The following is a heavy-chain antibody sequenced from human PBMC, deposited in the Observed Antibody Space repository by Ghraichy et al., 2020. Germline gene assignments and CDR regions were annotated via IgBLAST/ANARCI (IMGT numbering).Heavy chain of an antibody. J-gene: IGHJ6*02. V-gene: IGHV4-30-2*01. D-gene: IGHD1-1*01. CDR3: ARDDWNGEGYGMDV. CDR2: IYHSGST. Sequence: SETLSLTCAVSGGSISSGGYSWSWIRQPPGKGLEWIGYIYHSGSTYYNPSLKSRVTISVDRSKNQFSLKLSSVTAADTAVYYCARDDWNGEGYGMDVWGQGTTVTVSS. CDR1: GGSISSGGYS.